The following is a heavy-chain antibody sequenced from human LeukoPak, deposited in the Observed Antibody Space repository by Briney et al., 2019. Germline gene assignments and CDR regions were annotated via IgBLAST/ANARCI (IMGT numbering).Heavy chain of an antibody. J-gene: IGHJ4*02. V-gene: IGHV3-48*03. Sequence: GGSLRLSCAASGFAFSSYEMNWVRQAPGKGLEWVSYISTSGSTIYYADSVKGRFTISRDNAKNSLYLQMNSLRADDTAVYYCAKPRIGGEAYYFDYWGQGTLVTVSS. CDR1: GFAFSSYE. CDR3: AKPRIGGEAYYFDY. CDR2: ISTSGSTI. D-gene: IGHD2-15*01.